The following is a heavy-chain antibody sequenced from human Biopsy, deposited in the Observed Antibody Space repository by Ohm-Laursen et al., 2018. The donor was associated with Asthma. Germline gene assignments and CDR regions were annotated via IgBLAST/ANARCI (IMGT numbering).Heavy chain of an antibody. CDR1: GGTFNTYV. J-gene: IGHJ4*02. CDR3: ARKAGSCISRTCYSLDF. D-gene: IGHD2-2*01. CDR2: INSVFGTT. Sequence: ASVKVSCKSLGGTFNTYVIGWARQAPGQGLEWMGGINSVFGTTTYPQKFQDRVTITSDDSTSTVYMELSSLRSEDTAVCYCARKAGSCISRTCYSLDFWGQGTLVTVSS. V-gene: IGHV1-69*13.